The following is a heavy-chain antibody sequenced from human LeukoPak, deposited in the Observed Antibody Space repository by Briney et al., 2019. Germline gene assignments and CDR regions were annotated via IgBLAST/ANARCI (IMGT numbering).Heavy chain of an antibody. V-gene: IGHV4-4*07. J-gene: IGHJ3*02. Sequence: SETLSLTCTVSGGSISSYYWSWIRQPAGKGLEWIGRIYTSGSTNYNPSLKSRVTMSVDMSKNQFSLKLSSVTAADTAVYYCARDRGYSSCWYAFDIWGQGTMVTVSS. CDR3: ARDRGYSSCWYAFDI. CDR1: GGSISSYY. CDR2: IYTSGST. D-gene: IGHD6-19*01.